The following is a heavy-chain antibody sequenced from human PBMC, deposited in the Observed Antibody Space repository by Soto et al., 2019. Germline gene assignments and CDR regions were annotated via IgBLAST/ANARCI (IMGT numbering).Heavy chain of an antibody. J-gene: IGHJ5*02. D-gene: IGHD6-13*01. CDR3: ATDKSSSWNRGWFDP. CDR1: GGSFSGYY. CDR2: INHSGST. Sequence: SETLSLTCAVYGGSFSGYYWSWIRQPPGKGLEWIGEINHSGSTNYNPSLKSRVTISVDTSKNQFSLKLSSVTAADTAVYYCATDKSSSWNRGWFDPWGQGTLVTVSS. V-gene: IGHV4-34*01.